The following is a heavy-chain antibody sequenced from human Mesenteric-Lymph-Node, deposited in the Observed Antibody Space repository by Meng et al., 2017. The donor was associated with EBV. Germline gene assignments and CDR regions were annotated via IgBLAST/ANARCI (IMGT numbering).Heavy chain of an antibody. CDR2: IFDGDDNT. CDR1: GYAFSHHA. Sequence: QSGVDLKNPGTHVNISGTTSGYAFSHHAMRLVRQATGQKLEWMGWIFDGDDNTKYSQKFQGRVTITRDTSASTVYMELTSLRSEDTAVYYCARDPLLVRGAFPPDYWGQGTLVTVSS. CDR3: ARDPLLVRGAFPPDY. D-gene: IGHD3-10*01. J-gene: IGHJ4*02. V-gene: IGHV1-3*01.